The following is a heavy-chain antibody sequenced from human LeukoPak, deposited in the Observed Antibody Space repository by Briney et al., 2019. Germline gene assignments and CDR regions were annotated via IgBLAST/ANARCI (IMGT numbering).Heavy chain of an antibody. V-gene: IGHV3-9*01. Sequence: PGRSLRLSCAASGFTFDDYAMYWVRQVPGKGLEWVSGISWNSGSIGYADSVKGRFTISRDNAKNSLYLQMNSLRAEDTAFYYCAKAGDGYNCIDHWGQGTLVTVSS. J-gene: IGHJ4*02. CDR2: ISWNSGSI. CDR1: GFTFDDYA. CDR3: AKAGDGYNCIDH. D-gene: IGHD5-24*01.